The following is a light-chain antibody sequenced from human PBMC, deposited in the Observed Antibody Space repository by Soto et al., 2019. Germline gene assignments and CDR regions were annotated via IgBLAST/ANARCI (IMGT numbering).Light chain of an antibody. Sequence: EIVMTQSPATLSVSPGEGVTLSCRSSQTVPSRIAWYQQKPGQAPSLLIYGASTRATGVRDRFSGTGSGTDFTLTISSLKSEDYAVYYWQQYKSWPPITFGQGTRLEIK. CDR1: QTVPSR. CDR3: QQYKSWPPIT. J-gene: IGKJ5*01. V-gene: IGKV3-15*01. CDR2: GAS.